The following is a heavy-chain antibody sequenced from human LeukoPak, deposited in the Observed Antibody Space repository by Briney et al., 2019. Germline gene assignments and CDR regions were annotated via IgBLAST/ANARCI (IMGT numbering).Heavy chain of an antibody. CDR2: IYPGDSDT. CDR3: ASRPLYSSGFGAFDP. V-gene: IGHV5-51*01. CDR1: GYSFTSYW. D-gene: IGHD6-19*01. J-gene: IGHJ5*02. Sequence: GESLKISCKGSGYSFTSYWIGWVRQMPGKGLEWMGIIYPGDSDTRYSPSFQGQVTISADKSISTAYQQWSSLKASDTAMYYCASRPLYSSGFGAFDPWGQGTLVTVSS.